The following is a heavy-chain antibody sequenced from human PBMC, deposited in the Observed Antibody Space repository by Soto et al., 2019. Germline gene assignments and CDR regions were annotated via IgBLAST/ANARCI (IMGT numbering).Heavy chain of an antibody. D-gene: IGHD2-21*01. J-gene: IGHJ4*02. CDR3: ANTIVAASGYYFDH. V-gene: IGHV3-11*06. CDR1: GFSFGDSY. Sequence: QVQLVESGGGLVKPGGSLRLACAASGFSFGDSYMSWVREAPGKGLEWVSYISGGSRYTNHEDSVKGRFTISRDTAKRSIYLDMNSLRADDTAVAYCANTIVAASGYYFDHWGQGNLVTVSS. CDR2: ISGGSRYT.